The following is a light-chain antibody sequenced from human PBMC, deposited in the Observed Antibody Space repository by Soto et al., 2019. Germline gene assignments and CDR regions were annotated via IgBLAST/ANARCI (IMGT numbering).Light chain of an antibody. CDR3: QSYDNGLSASV. J-gene: IGLJ2*01. CDR1: SSNIGAGHV. V-gene: IGLV1-40*01. CDR2: GSS. Sequence: QSVLTQPPSVSGAPGQRVTISCTGCSSNIGAGHVVHWYQQFPGRAPNLLIYGSSNRPSGVPDRFSGSKSGTSASLAITGLQAEDEADYYCQSYDNGLSASVFGGGTKLTVL.